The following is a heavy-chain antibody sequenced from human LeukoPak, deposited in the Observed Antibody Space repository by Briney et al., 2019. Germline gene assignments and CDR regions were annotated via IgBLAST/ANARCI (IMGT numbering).Heavy chain of an antibody. V-gene: IGHV3-23*01. D-gene: IGHD3-10*01. CDR3: ATSWRGFDY. J-gene: IGHJ4*02. CDR1: GFTFSSYT. CDR2: ISASGGST. Sequence: GGSLRLSCATSGFTFSSYTMNWVRQAPGKGLEWVSAISASGGSTYYADSVKGRFTISRDNSKNTLYLQMNSLRAEDTAVYYCATSWRGFDYWGQGTLVTVSS.